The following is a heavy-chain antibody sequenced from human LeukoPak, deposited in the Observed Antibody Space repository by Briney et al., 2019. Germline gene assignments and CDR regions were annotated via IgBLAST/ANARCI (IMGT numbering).Heavy chain of an antibody. CDR3: ARVSPVAGTGLADGFDI. CDR2: IFVSGST. V-gene: IGHV4-59*10. CDR1: GGSFSSFY. Sequence: SETLSLTCAVYGGSFSSFYWSWLRQPAGKGLEWIGRIFVSGSTNYSPSLQSRVTMSVDTSRNQLSLNLSSVTAADTAVHYCARVSPVAGTGLADGFDIWGPGTKVTVSS. J-gene: IGHJ3*02. D-gene: IGHD6-19*01.